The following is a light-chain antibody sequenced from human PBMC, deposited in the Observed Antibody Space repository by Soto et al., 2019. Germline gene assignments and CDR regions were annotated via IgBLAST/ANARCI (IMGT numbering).Light chain of an antibody. CDR1: QSVSSY. CDR2: DAS. V-gene: IGKV3-11*01. J-gene: IGKJ1*01. Sequence: EIVLTQSPATLSLSPGERATLSCRASQSVSSYLAWYQQKPGQAPRLLIYDASNRATGIPARFSGSGSGKDLNIKIRSLENEDLEVYYCQQRSNWQTLGKGTKVDSK. CDR3: QQRSNWQT.